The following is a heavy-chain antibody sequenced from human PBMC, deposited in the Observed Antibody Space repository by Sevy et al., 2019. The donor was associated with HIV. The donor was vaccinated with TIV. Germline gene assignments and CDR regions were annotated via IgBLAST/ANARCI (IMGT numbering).Heavy chain of an antibody. Sequence: GGSLRLSCTASGFTFGDYAMSWFRQAPGKGLEWVGFIRSKAYGGTTEYAASVKGRFTISRDDSKSIAYLQMNSLKTEDTAVYYCTRDPPYCSGCSCYSYYYYGMDVWGQGTTVTVSS. J-gene: IGHJ6*02. CDR2: IRSKAYGGTT. V-gene: IGHV3-49*03. D-gene: IGHD2-15*01. CDR3: TRDPPYCSGCSCYSYYYYGMDV. CDR1: GFTFGDYA.